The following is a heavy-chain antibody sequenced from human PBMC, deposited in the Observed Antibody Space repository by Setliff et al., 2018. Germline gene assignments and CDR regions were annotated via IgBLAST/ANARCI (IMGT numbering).Heavy chain of an antibody. CDR2: IYTSWST. D-gene: IGHD3-3*01. CDR1: GDSISSRRNY. V-gene: IGHV4-61*09. CDR3: ARMTGFQYIDV. J-gene: IGHJ6*03. Sequence: SETLSLTCTVSGDSISSRRNYWGWFRQPAGKELGWIGQIYTSWSTNYNPSLKSRVTVLLDTSKNQFSLTLTSVTAADTAVYYCARMTGFQYIDVWGKGTTVTVSS.